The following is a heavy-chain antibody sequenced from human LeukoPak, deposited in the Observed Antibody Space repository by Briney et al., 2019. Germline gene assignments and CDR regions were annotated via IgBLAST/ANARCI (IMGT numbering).Heavy chain of an antibody. Sequence: GASVKVSCKASGYTFTGYYMHWVRQAPGQGLEWMEWINPNSGGTNYAQKFQGRVTMTRDTSISTAYMELSRLRSDDTAVYYCARDRAGITGTIDFSFDYWGQGTLVTVSS. D-gene: IGHD1-7*01. J-gene: IGHJ4*02. V-gene: IGHV1-2*02. CDR3: ARDRAGITGTIDFSFDY. CDR1: GYTFTGYY. CDR2: INPNSGGT.